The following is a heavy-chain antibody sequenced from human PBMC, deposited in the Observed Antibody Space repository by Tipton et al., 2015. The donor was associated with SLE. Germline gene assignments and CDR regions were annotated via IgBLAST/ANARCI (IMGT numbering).Heavy chain of an antibody. CDR3: ARGARSITIFEDWFDP. CDR1: GYTFTSYY. Sequence: QVQLVQSGAEVKKPGASVKVSCKASGYTFTSYYMHWVRQAPGQGLEWMAIINPSGGSTSYAEKFQGRVTMTRDTSTSTVYMELSSLRSEDTAVYYCARGARSITIFEDWFDPWGQGTLVTVSS. CDR2: INPSGGST. D-gene: IGHD3-3*01. J-gene: IGHJ5*02. V-gene: IGHV1-46*01.